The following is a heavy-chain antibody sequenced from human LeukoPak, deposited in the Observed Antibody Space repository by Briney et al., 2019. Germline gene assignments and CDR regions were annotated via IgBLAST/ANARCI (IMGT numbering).Heavy chain of an antibody. D-gene: IGHD3-9*01. CDR1: GYTFTSYD. J-gene: IGHJ4*02. CDR3: ARGTYYAILTGFRTHRPFDY. CDR2: MNPNSGNT. V-gene: IGHV1-8*01. Sequence: ASVKVSCKASGYTFTSYDINWVRQATGQGLEWMGWMNPNSGNTGYAQKLQGRVTMTTDTSTSTAYMELRSLRPDDTAVYYCARGTYYAILTGFRTHRPFDYWGQGTLVTVSS.